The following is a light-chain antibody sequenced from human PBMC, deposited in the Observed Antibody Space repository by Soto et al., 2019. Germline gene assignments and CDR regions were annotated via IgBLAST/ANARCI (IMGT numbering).Light chain of an antibody. CDR3: QQYNNWPLT. V-gene: IGKV3D-15*01. CDR1: QPISRN. J-gene: IGKJ4*01. CDR2: DAS. Sequence: EIVMAQSPATLSVSPGQGATLSCRASQPISRNLAWYQQKPGQPPRLLIYDASTRATGIPARFSGSQSGTEFTLTISSLLSEDFAVYSCQQYNNWPLTFGGGTKVDIK.